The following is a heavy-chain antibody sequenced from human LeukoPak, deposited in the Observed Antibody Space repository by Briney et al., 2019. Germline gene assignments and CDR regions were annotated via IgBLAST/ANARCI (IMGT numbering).Heavy chain of an antibody. CDR3: ARDHRYSSGWYVGY. J-gene: IGHJ4*02. Sequence: VASVKVSCKASGGTFSSYAISWVRQAPGQGLEWMGRIIPIFGTANYAQKFQGRVTITTDESTSTAYMELSSLRSGDTAVYYCARDHRYSSGWYVGYWGQGTLVTVSS. CDR2: IIPIFGTA. V-gene: IGHV1-69*05. D-gene: IGHD6-19*01. CDR1: GGTFSSYA.